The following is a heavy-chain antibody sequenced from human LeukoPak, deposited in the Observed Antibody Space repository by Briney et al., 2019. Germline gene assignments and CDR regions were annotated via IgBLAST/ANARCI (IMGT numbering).Heavy chain of an antibody. CDR3: ARERIYSNEAFDP. D-gene: IGHD4-11*01. CDR2: IYTSGST. Sequence: PSETLSLTCTVYGGSISSGSYYWSWIRQPAGKGLEWIGRIYTSGSTNYNPSLKSRVTISVDTSKNQFSLKLSSVTAADTAVYYCARERIYSNEAFDPWGQGTLVTVSS. CDR1: GGSISSGSYY. V-gene: IGHV4-61*02. J-gene: IGHJ5*02.